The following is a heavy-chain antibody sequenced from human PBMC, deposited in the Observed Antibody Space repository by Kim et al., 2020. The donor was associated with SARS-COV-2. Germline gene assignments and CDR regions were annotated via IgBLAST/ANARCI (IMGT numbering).Heavy chain of an antibody. Sequence: SETLSLTCTVSGGSVSSSSYQWSWIRQPPGKGLEWIGYIHNSVSTNYNPSLKSRVTISADTSKNQFSLKLSSVTAADTAVYYCARAPDYSTYNYGVDVWGQGTTVTVSS. CDR1: GGSVSSSSYQ. CDR2: IHNSVST. CDR3: ARAPDYSTYNYGVDV. V-gene: IGHV4-61*01. D-gene: IGHD4-4*01. J-gene: IGHJ6*02.